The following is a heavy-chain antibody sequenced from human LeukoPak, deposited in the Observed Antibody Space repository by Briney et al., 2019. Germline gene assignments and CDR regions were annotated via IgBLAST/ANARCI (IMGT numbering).Heavy chain of an antibody. J-gene: IGHJ5*01. D-gene: IGHD2-8*02. Sequence: PGGSLRLSCAGSGFALKSYSLSWVRQAPGKGLECVSSISSTSAYIYYADSVKGRFTISRDNVDNVVYLQMNSLGAEDTAVYYCARVAVSGPTGWFDSWGQGTLVIVSS. CDR3: ARVAVSGPTGWFDS. CDR2: ISSTSAYI. CDR1: GFALKSYS. V-gene: IGHV3-21*01.